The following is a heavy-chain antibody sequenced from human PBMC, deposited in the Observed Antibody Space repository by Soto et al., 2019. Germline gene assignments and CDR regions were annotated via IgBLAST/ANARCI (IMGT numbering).Heavy chain of an antibody. Sequence: EVQLLESGGGLVQPGGSLRLSCAASGFTFSSYAMSWVRQAPGKGLEWVSAISGSGGSTYYADSVKGRFTISRDNSKNTLYLQMNSLRGEDTAVYYCAKGATYYYGSGSSQYYYYYMDVWGKGTTVTVSS. CDR3: AKGATYYYGSGSSQYYYYYMDV. CDR2: ISGSGGST. J-gene: IGHJ6*03. V-gene: IGHV3-23*01. D-gene: IGHD3-10*01. CDR1: GFTFSSYA.